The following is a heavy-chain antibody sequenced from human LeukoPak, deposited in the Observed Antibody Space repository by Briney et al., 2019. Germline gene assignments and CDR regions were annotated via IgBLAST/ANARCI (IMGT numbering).Heavy chain of an antibody. CDR2: IYYSGST. J-gene: IGHJ5*02. V-gene: IGHV4-59*01. Sequence: SETLSLTCTVSGGSINYYYWMWIRQPPGKGLEWIGYIYYSGSTNYNPSLKSRVTISVDTSKNQFSLKLSSVTAADTAVYYCARVGGRRVTRHAEFDPWGQGTLVTVSS. D-gene: IGHD3-10*01. CDR3: ARVGGRRVTRHAEFDP. CDR1: GGSINYYY.